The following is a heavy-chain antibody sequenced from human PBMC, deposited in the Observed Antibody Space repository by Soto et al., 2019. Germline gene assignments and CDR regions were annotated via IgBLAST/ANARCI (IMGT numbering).Heavy chain of an antibody. V-gene: IGHV2-5*02. D-gene: IGHD2-15*01. J-gene: IGHJ4*02. Sequence: SGPTLVNATQPLTLTCAFSGFSVTTSGVGVGWLRQPPGKALEWLALIYWDDDKRYSPSLRNRLTITKDTSKNQVVLTMTDMDPVDTATYYCAHRLYYCTGGSCYQAFDHWGQGTLVTVSS. CDR1: GFSVTTSGVG. CDR3: AHRLYYCTGGSCYQAFDH. CDR2: IYWDDDK.